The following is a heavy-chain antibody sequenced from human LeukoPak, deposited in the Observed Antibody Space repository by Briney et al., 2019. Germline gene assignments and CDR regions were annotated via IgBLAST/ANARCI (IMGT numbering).Heavy chain of an antibody. CDR2: INHSGST. Sequence: SETLSLTCAVYGGSFSGYYWSWIRQPPGKGLEWIGEINHSGSTNYNPSLKSRVTISVDTSKNQSSLKLSSVTAADTAVYYCARDLTPEPLYWFDPWGQGTLVTVSS. J-gene: IGHJ5*02. V-gene: IGHV4-34*01. CDR3: ARDLTPEPLYWFDP. D-gene: IGHD1-14*01. CDR1: GGSFSGYY.